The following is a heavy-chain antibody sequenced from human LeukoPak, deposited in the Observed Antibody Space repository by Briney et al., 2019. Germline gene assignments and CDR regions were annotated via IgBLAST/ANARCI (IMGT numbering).Heavy chain of an antibody. J-gene: IGHJ4*02. CDR3: ARDHVAAAGNLDY. Sequence: GGSLRLSCAASGFTVSSNYMSWVRQAPGKGLEWVSVIYSGGSTYYADSVKGRFTISRDNSKNTLYLQMNSLRAEDTAVYYCARDHVAAAGNLDYWGQGTLVTVSS. V-gene: IGHV3-53*01. CDR1: GFTVSSNY. CDR2: IYSGGST. D-gene: IGHD6-13*01.